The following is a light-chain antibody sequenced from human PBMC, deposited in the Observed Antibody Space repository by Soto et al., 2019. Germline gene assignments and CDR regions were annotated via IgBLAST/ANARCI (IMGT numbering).Light chain of an antibody. CDR2: EVS. CDR1: SPDFG. CDR3: SSYSSTTTL. V-gene: IGLV2-14*01. Sequence: QSALTRPASVSGSPGQSITISCSGISPDFGVSWYQHFPGKAPKLLIFEVSNRPSGVSTRFSGSKSDNMAFLTISGLQSEDEGLYHCSSYSSTTTLFGGGTKLTVL. J-gene: IGLJ2*01.